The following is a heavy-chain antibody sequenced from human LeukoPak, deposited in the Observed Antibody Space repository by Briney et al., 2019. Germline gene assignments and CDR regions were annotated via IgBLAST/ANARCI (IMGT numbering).Heavy chain of an antibody. CDR2: IYSGGST. D-gene: IGHD1-7*01. CDR1: GFTFSTYS. Sequence: SGGSLRLSCAASGFTFSTYSMSWVRQAPGKGLEWVSVIYSGGSTYYADSVRGRFTISRDNSKNTLYLQMNSLRAEDTAVYYCARGAAITGTTGDYFDYWGQGTLVTVSS. V-gene: IGHV3-53*01. CDR3: ARGAAITGTTGDYFDY. J-gene: IGHJ4*02.